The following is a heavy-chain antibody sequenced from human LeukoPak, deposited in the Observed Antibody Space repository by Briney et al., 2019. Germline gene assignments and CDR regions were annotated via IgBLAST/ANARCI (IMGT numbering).Heavy chain of an antibody. D-gene: IGHD3-22*01. V-gene: IGHV3-30*02. J-gene: IGHJ6*03. Sequence: GGSLRLSCAASRFTFSSYGMHWVRQAPGKGLEWVAYIQYDGSNEQYADSVKGRFTISRDNSKNTLYLQMNSLRAEDTAVYYCAKIDSYYMDVWGKGTTVTISS. CDR1: RFTFSSYG. CDR3: AKIDSYYMDV. CDR2: IQYDGSNE.